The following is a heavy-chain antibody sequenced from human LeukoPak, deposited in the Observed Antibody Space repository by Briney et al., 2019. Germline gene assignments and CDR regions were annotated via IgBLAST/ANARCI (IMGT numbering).Heavy chain of an antibody. CDR3: ARGAYYYDSSGYYYVGYYFDY. D-gene: IGHD3-22*01. J-gene: IGHJ4*02. V-gene: IGHV1-46*01. CDR1: GYTFTSYY. CDR2: INPSGGST. Sequence: ASVKVSCKASGYTFTSYYMHWVRQAPGQGLEWMGIINPSGGSTSYAQKFQGRVTMTRDTSTSTVYMELSSLRSEDTAVYYCARGAYYYDSSGYYYVGYYFDYWGQGTLVTVSS.